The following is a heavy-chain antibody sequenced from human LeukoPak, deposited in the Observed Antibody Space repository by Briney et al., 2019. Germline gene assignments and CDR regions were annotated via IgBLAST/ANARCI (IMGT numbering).Heavy chain of an antibody. D-gene: IGHD3-22*01. Sequence: SETLSLTCAVYGGSFSGYYWSWIRQPPGKGLEWIGETNHSGSTNYNPSLKSRVTISVDTSKNQFSLKLSSVTAADTAVYYCARVDDDSSGYYADWGQGTLVTVSS. V-gene: IGHV4-34*01. CDR3: ARVDDDSSGYYAD. J-gene: IGHJ4*02. CDR1: GGSFSGYY. CDR2: TNHSGST.